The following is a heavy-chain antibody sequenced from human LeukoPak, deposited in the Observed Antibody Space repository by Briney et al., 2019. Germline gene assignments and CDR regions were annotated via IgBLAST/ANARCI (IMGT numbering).Heavy chain of an antibody. V-gene: IGHV3-15*01. J-gene: IGHJ6*03. CDR2: IKSKTEGATT. CDR3: TTTPESVVVPAAPAGYYYYMDV. Sequence: GGSLRLSCAASGFTFSNATMSWVRQGPRKGLERGGRIKSKTEGATTDYAAPVKGRFTISRDDSKNTLYLQMNSLKTEDTAVYYCTTTPESVVVPAAPAGYYYYMDVWGKGTTVTVSS. CDR1: GFTFSNAT. D-gene: IGHD2-2*01.